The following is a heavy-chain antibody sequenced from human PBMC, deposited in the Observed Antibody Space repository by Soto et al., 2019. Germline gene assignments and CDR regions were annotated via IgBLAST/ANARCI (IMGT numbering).Heavy chain of an antibody. Sequence: QVQLVQSGAEVKKPGSSVKVSCKASGGTFTSSTISWVRQAPGQGLEWMGGISPLFSTTTYAQKFLGRVTITADGSSGTAYMELNSLMSDDTAVYFCAGGESSGGWYFDLWGRGTLVTVSS. CDR3: AGGESSGGWYFDL. CDR1: GGTFTSST. J-gene: IGHJ2*01. V-gene: IGHV1-69*01. CDR2: ISPLFSTT. D-gene: IGHD3-16*01.